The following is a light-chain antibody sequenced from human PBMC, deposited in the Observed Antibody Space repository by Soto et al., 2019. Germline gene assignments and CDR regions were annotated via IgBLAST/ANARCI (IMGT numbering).Light chain of an antibody. Sequence: DVQVTQSPPTLSASVGDRVTITCLASQTISTWMAWYQQKPGKAPKLLVYDASTLQSGVASRFSGSGSGTEFTLTISSLQPDDFATYYCQHYNSYSEAFGQG. V-gene: IGKV1-5*01. J-gene: IGKJ1*01. CDR1: QTISTW. CDR2: DAS. CDR3: QHYNSYSEA.